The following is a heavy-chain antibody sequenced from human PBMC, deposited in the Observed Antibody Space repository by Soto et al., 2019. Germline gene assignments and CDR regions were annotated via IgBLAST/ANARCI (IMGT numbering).Heavy chain of an antibody. Sequence: QVQLQESGPGLVKPSQTLSLTCTVSGGSISSAGYYWSWIRQHPGKGLEWIGYIYYTGASYYNPSLQSLLTISVDTSKNQFSLKLSSVTAADTAVYYCARDVSHLGFDYWGQGTLVTVSS. CDR2: IYYTGAS. CDR1: GGSISSAGYY. J-gene: IGHJ4*02. CDR3: ARDVSHLGFDY. D-gene: IGHD1-26*01. V-gene: IGHV4-31*01.